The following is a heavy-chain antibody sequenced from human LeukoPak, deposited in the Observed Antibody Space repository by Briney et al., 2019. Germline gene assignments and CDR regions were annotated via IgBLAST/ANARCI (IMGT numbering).Heavy chain of an antibody. J-gene: IGHJ6*03. V-gene: IGHV1-69*06. Sequence: ASVKVSCKASGGTFSSYAISWVRQAPGQGLEWMGGIIPIFGTANYAQKFQGRVTITADKSTSTAYMELSSLRSEDTAVYYCATRTRDIVVVVAATYYYYYMDVWGKGTTVTVSS. D-gene: IGHD2-15*01. CDR3: ATRTRDIVVVVAATYYYYYMDV. CDR1: GGTFSSYA. CDR2: IIPIFGTA.